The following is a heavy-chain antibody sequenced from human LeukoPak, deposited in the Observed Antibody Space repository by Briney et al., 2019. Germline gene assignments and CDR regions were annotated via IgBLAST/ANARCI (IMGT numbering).Heavy chain of an antibody. V-gene: IGHV3-23*01. Sequence: TGGSLRLSCAASGFTFSTYAMSWVRQAPGKGLEWVSGITESGRSAYYADSVKGRFTVSRDNSKNTPYLQMNSLGAEDAAMYYCAQDYTMLGTPFHFGYWGQGTLVTVSS. CDR1: GFTFSTYA. CDR3: AQDYTMLGTPFHFGY. CDR2: ITESGRSA. J-gene: IGHJ4*02. D-gene: IGHD3-10*01.